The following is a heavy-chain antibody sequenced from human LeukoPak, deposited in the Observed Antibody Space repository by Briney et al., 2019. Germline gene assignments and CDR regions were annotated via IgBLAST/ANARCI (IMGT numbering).Heavy chain of an antibody. D-gene: IGHD2-2*01. CDR1: GFTFSSYG. CDR3: AKPLGYCSSTSCYGGYYFDY. Sequence: QAGGSLRLSCAASGFTFSSYGMHWVRQAPGKGLEWVAVIWYDGSNKYYADSVKGRFTISRDNSKNTLYLQMNSLRAEDTAVYYCAKPLGYCSSTSCYGGYYFDYWGQGTLVTVSS. J-gene: IGHJ4*02. V-gene: IGHV3-33*06. CDR2: IWYDGSNK.